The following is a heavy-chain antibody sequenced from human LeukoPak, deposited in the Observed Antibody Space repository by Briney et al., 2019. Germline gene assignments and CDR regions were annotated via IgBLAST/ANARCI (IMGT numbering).Heavy chain of an antibody. CDR3: ARGPGLRGYYIY. V-gene: IGHV4-34*01. D-gene: IGHD3-3*01. J-gene: IGHJ4*02. CDR2: INHSGST. Sequence: SETLSLTCAVYGGSFSGYYWSWIRQPPGKGLEWIGEINHSGSTNYNPSLKSRVTISVDTSKNQFSLKLSSVTAADTAVYYCARGPGLRGYYIYWGQGTLVTVSS. CDR1: GGSFSGYY.